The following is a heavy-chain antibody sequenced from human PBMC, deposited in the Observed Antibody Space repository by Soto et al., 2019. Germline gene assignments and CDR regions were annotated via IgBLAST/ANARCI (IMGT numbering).Heavy chain of an antibody. D-gene: IGHD3-22*01. Sequence: GESLKISCKGSGYSFTSYWIGWVRQMPGKGLEWMGIIYPGDSDTRYSPSFQGQVTISADKSISTAYLQWSSLKASDTAMYYCASHTYYYDSSGYYYYYGMDVWGQGTTVTVSS. V-gene: IGHV5-51*01. CDR3: ASHTYYYDSSGYYYYYGMDV. J-gene: IGHJ6*02. CDR1: GYSFTSYW. CDR2: IYPGDSDT.